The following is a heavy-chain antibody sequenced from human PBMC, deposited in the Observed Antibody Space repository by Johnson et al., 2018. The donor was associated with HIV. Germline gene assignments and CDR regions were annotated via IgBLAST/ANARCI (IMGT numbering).Heavy chain of an antibody. CDR3: AREVAAAGASGFDI. CDR2: VDPNGGST. V-gene: IGHV3-25*04. Sequence: QLVESGGGLVKPGRSLRLSCAASGFTFSNYYMNCVRQAPGNGLELVGQVDPNGGSTYLLDSGKDRFTISRDNAKNSLYLQMNSLRVEDTAMYYCAREVAAAGASGFDIWGQGTMVTVSS. J-gene: IGHJ3*02. CDR1: GFTFSNYY. D-gene: IGHD6-13*01.